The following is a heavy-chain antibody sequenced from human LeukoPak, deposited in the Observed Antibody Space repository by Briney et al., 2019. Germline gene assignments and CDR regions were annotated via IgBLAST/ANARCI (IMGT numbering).Heavy chain of an antibody. V-gene: IGHV3-23*01. J-gene: IGHJ6*02. Sequence: PGGSLRLPCAASGFTFSNYGMNWVRQAPGKGLEWVSTISGSGGGTFYADSVKGRSTISRDNSKNTLYLQMNSLRAEDTAVYYCARDTSGWPFNYFYYGMDVWGQGTTVTVSS. CDR3: ARDTSGWPFNYFYYGMDV. D-gene: IGHD6-19*01. CDR1: GFTFSNYG. CDR2: ISGSGGGT.